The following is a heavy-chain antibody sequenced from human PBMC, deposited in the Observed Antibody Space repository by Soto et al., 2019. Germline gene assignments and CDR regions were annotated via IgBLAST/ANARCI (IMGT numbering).Heavy chain of an antibody. CDR2: ISGSGGST. Sequence: PGGSLRLSCEASGFPFWTYSMSWVRQAPRKGLEWVSAISGSGGSTYYADSVKGRFTISRDNSKNTLYLQMNSLRAEDTAVYYCASAGRTIFHWFDPWGQGTLVTVSS. V-gene: IGHV3-23*01. D-gene: IGHD3-3*01. J-gene: IGHJ5*02. CDR3: ASAGRTIFHWFDP. CDR1: GFPFWTYS.